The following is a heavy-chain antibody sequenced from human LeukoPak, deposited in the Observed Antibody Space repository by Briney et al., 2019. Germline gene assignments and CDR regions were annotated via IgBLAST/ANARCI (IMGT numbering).Heavy chain of an antibody. D-gene: IGHD3-3*01. CDR1: GFTFSTYS. CDR3: ARSGRWSGYSVGYYYYYIDV. CDR2: ISSDSSSI. J-gene: IGHJ6*03. Sequence: PGGSLRLSCAASGFTFSTYSMNWVRQAPGKGLEWISYISSDSSSIYYADSVKGRFTISRDNARNSLYLQMNSLIAEDTAVFYCARSGRWSGYSVGYYYYYIDVWGKGTTVTVSS. V-gene: IGHV3-48*01.